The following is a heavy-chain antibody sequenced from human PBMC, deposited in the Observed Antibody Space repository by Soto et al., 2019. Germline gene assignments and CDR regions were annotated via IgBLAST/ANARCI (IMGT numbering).Heavy chain of an antibody. J-gene: IGHJ5*02. CDR2: ISSSSTTK. D-gene: IGHD2-15*01. CDR3: ARDGCSGSNCLNWFDP. V-gene: IGHV3-48*01. CDR1: GFTFSSYS. Sequence: GGSLRLSCAASGFTFSSYSMNWVRQAPGKGPEWVSYISSSSTTKYYADSVKGRFTISRDNAKNSLYLQMNSLRAEDTAVYYCARDGCSGSNCLNWFDPWGQGTLVTVSS.